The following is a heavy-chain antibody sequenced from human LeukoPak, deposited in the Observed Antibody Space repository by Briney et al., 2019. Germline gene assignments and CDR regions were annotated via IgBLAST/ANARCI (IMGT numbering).Heavy chain of an antibody. CDR1: GFTFSSYW. D-gene: IGHD6-13*01. CDR3: ARVTWLSAAGTEGNFDY. V-gene: IGHV3-21*01. J-gene: IGHJ4*02. Sequence: GGSLRLSCAASGFTFSSYWMSWVRQAPGKGLEWVSSITSSSSYIYYADSVKGRFTISRHNAKNSLYLQMDSLRAEDTAVYYCARVTWLSAAGTEGNFDYWGQGTLVTVSS. CDR2: ITSSSSYI.